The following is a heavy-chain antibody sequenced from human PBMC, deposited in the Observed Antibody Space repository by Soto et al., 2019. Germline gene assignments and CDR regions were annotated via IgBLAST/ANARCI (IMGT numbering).Heavy chain of an antibody. D-gene: IGHD6-19*01. CDR3: ARVTGIAVAGTSPLFDY. Sequence: QVQLQESGPGLVKPSQTLSLTCTVSGGSISSGGYYWSWIRQHPGKGLEWIGYIYYSGSTYYNPSLKSRVTISVDTSKNQFSLKLSSVTAADTAVYYCARVTGIAVAGTSPLFDYWGQGTLVTVSS. J-gene: IGHJ4*02. CDR2: IYYSGST. CDR1: GGSISSGGYY. V-gene: IGHV4-31*03.